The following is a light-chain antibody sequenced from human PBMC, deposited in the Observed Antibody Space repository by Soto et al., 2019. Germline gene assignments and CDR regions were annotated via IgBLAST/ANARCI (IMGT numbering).Light chain of an antibody. CDR2: EVT. V-gene: IGLV2-14*01. CDR3: SSYTTRSTYV. CDR1: SRDIGFFNY. Sequence: QSALTQPASVSGSPGQSITISCTGTSRDIGFFNYVSWYQQFPGNAPKLIIFEVTNRPSGVSNRFSASQSGNTASLTISGLQAEDGADYYCSSYTTRSTYVFGTGTKLTVL. J-gene: IGLJ1*01.